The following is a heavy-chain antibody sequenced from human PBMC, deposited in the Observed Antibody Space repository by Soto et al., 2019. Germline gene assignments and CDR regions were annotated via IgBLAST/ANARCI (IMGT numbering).Heavy chain of an antibody. Sequence: EASVKVSCKASGYTFTSYAMHWVRQAPGQRLEWMGWINAGNGNTNYAQKFQERVTITRDMSTSTAYMELSSLRSEDTAVYYCAAEAPHWFDWFTFDPWGQGTLVTVSS. CDR1: GYTFTSYA. CDR2: INAGNGNT. J-gene: IGHJ5*02. CDR3: AAEAPHWFDWFTFDP. D-gene: IGHD3-9*01. V-gene: IGHV1-3*01.